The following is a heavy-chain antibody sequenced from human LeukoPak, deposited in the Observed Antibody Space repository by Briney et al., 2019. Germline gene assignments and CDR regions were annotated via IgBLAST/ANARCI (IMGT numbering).Heavy chain of an antibody. J-gene: IGHJ4*02. D-gene: IGHD5-18*01. CDR1: GFTFSDSA. V-gene: IGHV3-23*01. Sequence: GGSLRLSCAASGFTFSDSAMTWVRQAPGKGLEWVSLISFSGDSIYYADSVRGRFTISRDNSKDTLYLQMNSLRAEDTAIYYCAKDLGDTAMDPLDYWGQGTLVTVSS. CDR2: ISFSGDSI. CDR3: AKDLGDTAMDPLDY.